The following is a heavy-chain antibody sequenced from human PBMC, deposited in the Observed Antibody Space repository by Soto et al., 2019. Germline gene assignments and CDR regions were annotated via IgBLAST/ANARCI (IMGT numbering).Heavy chain of an antibody. V-gene: IGHV1-2*02. D-gene: IGHD1-7*01. CDR3: ARVMDDWNSVGFDP. CDR1: GYPFTDYY. Sequence: QVQLVQSGAEVKKPGASVKVSCKASGYPFTDYYLHWARQAPGQGREWMGWINPNSGGTDYAQKFQGRVTMTRDTSITTAYLELSALKCDDTAVYYCARVMDDWNSVGFDPWGQGTVVTVSS. CDR2: INPNSGGT. J-gene: IGHJ5*02.